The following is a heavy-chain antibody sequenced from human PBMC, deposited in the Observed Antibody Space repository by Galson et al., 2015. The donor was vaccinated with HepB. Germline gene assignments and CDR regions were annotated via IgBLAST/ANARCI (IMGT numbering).Heavy chain of an antibody. CDR3: ARDRVGYCSDGSCYLNWFDP. CDR2: INPNSGGT. CDR1: GYTFTGYY. J-gene: IGHJ5*02. D-gene: IGHD2-15*01. Sequence: SVKVSCKASGYTFTGYYMHWVRQAPGQGLEWMGWINPNSGGTNYAQKFQGRVTMTRDTSISTAYMELSRLRSDDTAVYYCARDRVGYCSDGSCYLNWFDPWGQGTLVTVSS. V-gene: IGHV1-2*02.